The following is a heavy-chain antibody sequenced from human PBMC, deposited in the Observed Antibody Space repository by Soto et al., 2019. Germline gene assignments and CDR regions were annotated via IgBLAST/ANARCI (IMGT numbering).Heavy chain of an antibody. CDR3: ETTRYGYSYGFDY. J-gene: IGHJ4*02. V-gene: IGHV1-2*04. CDR1: GYTFTGYY. D-gene: IGHD5-18*01. Sequence: ASVKVSCKASGYTFTGYYMHWVRQAPGQGLEWMGWINPNSGGTNYAQKFQGWVTMTRDTSISTAYMELSRLRSDDTAVYYCETTRYGYSYGFDYWGQGTLVTVSS. CDR2: INPNSGGT.